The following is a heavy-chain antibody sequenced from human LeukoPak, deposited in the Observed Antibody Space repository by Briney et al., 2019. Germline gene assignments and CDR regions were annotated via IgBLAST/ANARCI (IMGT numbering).Heavy chain of an antibody. Sequence: GSLRLPCAASGFTFSSYWMSWVRQAPGKGLEWVANIKQDGSEKYYVDSVKGRFTISRDNAKNSLYLQMNSLRAEDTAVYYCARDITFEWLGGEHYYMDVWGKGTTVTVSS. CDR1: GFTFSSYW. CDR2: IKQDGSEK. CDR3: ARDITFEWLGGEHYYMDV. J-gene: IGHJ6*03. V-gene: IGHV3-7*01. D-gene: IGHD6-19*01.